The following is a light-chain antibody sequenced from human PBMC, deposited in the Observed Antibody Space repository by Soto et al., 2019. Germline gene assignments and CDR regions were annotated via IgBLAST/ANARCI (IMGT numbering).Light chain of an antibody. CDR1: QSVSSNY. Sequence: IVLTQSPDTLSLSPGERATLSCRASQSVSSNYLAWYQQKLGQAPRLLIYDASRRATGIPDRFSGSGSGTDFTLTISRLEPEDFAVYYCQQYGNSPWTFGQGTKVDIK. CDR3: QQYGNSPWT. J-gene: IGKJ1*01. V-gene: IGKV3-20*01. CDR2: DAS.